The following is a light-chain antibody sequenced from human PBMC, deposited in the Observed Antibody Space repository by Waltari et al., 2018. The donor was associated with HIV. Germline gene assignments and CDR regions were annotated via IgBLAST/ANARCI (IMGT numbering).Light chain of an antibody. J-gene: IGLJ2*01. Sequence: QSVLTQPPSVSGAPGQRVTISCTGGSSNIGADYAVHWYHQIPGTAPKLLISGNKNRPSGVPDRFSASKSGASASLAITGLQAEDEADYFCQSYDRSLSASVVFGGGTKLTVL. CDR3: QSYDRSLSASVV. CDR1: SSNIGADYA. V-gene: IGLV1-40*01. CDR2: GNK.